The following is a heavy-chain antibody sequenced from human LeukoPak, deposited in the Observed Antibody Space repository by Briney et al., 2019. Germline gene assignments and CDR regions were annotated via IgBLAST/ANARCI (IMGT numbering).Heavy chain of an antibody. J-gene: IGHJ5*02. CDR3: ARGGGPYYYDSSGPQSRPFDP. CDR2: IIPIFGIA. CDR1: GGTFSSYA. V-gene: IGHV1-69*04. Sequence: SVNVSCKASGGTFSSYAISWVRQAPGQGLEWMGRIIPIFGIASYAQKFQGRVTITADKSTSTAYMELSSLRSEDTAVYYCARGGGPYYYDSSGPQSRPFDPWGQGTLVTVSS. D-gene: IGHD3-22*01.